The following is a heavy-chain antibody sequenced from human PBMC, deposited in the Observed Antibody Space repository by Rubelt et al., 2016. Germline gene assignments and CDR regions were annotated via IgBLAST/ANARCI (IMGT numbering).Heavy chain of an antibody. CDR3: AGRTGVVIAMRADAFDI. V-gene: IGHV4-38-2*02. CDR2: IYHSGST. D-gene: IGHD2-21*01. Sequence: QQQLQESGPGLVKPSETLSLTCTVSGYSISSGYYWGWIRQPPGKGLEWIGSIYHSGSTYYNQSLRSRVTISVDTSKNQFSRKWGSGTAADTAGYYCAGRTGVVIAMRADAFDIWGQGTMVTVSS. CDR1: GYSISSGYY. J-gene: IGHJ3*02.